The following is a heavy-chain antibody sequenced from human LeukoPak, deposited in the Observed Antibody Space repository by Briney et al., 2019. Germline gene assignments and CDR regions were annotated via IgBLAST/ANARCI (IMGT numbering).Heavy chain of an antibody. J-gene: IGHJ3*02. CDR3: ARVSPASGHGGSSIPDAFDI. V-gene: IGHV4-59*01. Sequence: SETLSLTCTVSGGSISSYYWSWIRQPPGKGLEWIGYNYYSGSTNYNPSLKSRVTISVDTSKNQFSLKLSSVTAADTAVYYCARVSPASGHGGSSIPDAFDIWGQGTMVTVSS. D-gene: IGHD2-15*01. CDR2: NYYSGST. CDR1: GGSISSYY.